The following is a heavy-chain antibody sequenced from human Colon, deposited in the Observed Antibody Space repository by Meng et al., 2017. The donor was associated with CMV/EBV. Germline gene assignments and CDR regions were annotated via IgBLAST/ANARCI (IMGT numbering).Heavy chain of an antibody. V-gene: IGHV4-31*02. D-gene: IGHD3-10*01. CDR2: ISYSALTKSGNT. Sequence: WPWVRQVPGKGLECIGYISYSALTKSGNTYYTPSLKNRATISIDTSTSHFSLQLGSLTAADTAVYYCARRPQAFGSGPYFDHWGQGLLVTVSS. CDR3: ARRPQAFGSGPYFDH. J-gene: IGHJ4*02.